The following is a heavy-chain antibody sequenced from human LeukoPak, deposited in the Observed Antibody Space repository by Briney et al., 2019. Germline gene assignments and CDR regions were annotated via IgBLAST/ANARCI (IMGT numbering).Heavy chain of an antibody. CDR2: IYTSGST. CDR1: GSSMTSYY. CDR3: ARAWGIAARYDAFDI. V-gene: IGHV4-4*07. D-gene: IGHD6-6*01. J-gene: IGHJ3*02. Sequence: PSETLSLTCTVSGSSMTSYYWSWIRQPAGKGLEWVGRIYTSGSTNYNPSLKSRVTISVDTSKTQFSLKLSSVTAADTAVYYCARAWGIAARYDAFDIWGQGTMVTVSS.